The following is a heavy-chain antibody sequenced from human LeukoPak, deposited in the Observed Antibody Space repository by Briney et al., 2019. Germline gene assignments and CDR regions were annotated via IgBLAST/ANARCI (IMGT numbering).Heavy chain of an antibody. J-gene: IGHJ4*02. CDR1: GFTFSTYV. Sequence: GRSLRLSCAASGFTFSTYVMHWVRQAPGKGLEWVAVIWYDGSNKYYADSVKGRFTISRDNSKNTLYPQMNSLRAEDTAVYYCGRDLFMIVVPGQNVLDYWGQGTLVTVSS. CDR3: GRDLFMIVVPGQNVLDY. CDR2: IWYDGSNK. D-gene: IGHD3-22*01. V-gene: IGHV3-33*01.